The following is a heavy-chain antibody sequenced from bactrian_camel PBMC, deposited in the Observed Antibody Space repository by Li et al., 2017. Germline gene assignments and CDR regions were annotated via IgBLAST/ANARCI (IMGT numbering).Heavy chain of an antibody. CDR3: TAGSWDRSNH. D-gene: IGHD6*01. CDR1: GYKYHDYC. CDR2: IQPFSDAK. V-gene: IGHV3S63*01. Sequence: HVQLVESGGGSVEAGGSLRLSCVGSGYKYHDYCMAWFRRTPGKEREAVAIIQPFSDAKYYADSVKGRFTISRDNAKNTVVLEMNSLKLEDTALYYCTAGSWDRSNHWGQGTQVTVS. J-gene: IGHJ4*01.